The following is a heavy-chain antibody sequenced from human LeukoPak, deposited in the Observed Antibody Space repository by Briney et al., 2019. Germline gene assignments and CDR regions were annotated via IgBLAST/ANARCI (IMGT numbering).Heavy chain of an antibody. J-gene: IGHJ5*01. V-gene: IGHV1-2*02. CDR1: GYTFTGYY. Sequence: ASVKVSCKGSGYTFTGYYIHWVRQAPGEGLEWLGWINANTGVTHYAQRFQGRVTMTRVTSISTAYMEVRLTSDDTAVFYCARGTYNWFDSWGQGTLVTVSS. CDR2: INANTGVT. CDR3: ARGTYNWFDS. D-gene: IGHD3-10*01.